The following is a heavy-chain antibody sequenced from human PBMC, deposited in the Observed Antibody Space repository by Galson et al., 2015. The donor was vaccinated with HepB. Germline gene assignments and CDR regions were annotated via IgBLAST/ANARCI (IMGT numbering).Heavy chain of an antibody. CDR2: AEKRGNNHRT. D-gene: IGHD3-16*02. J-gene: IGHJ4*02. Sequence: SLRLSCAASGFTFSDHHMDWVRRAPGKGLEWIGRAEKRGNNHRTEYAASVQGRFTISRDDSKNSLYLQMNSLRAEDTAVYYCARLNILDSVWGTYRHYYFDYWGQGTLVTVSS. V-gene: IGHV3-72*01. CDR3: ARLNILDSVWGTYRHYYFDY. CDR1: GFTFSDHH.